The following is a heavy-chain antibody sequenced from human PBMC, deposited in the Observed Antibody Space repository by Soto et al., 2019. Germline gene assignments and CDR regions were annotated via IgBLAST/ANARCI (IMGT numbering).Heavy chain of an antibody. J-gene: IGHJ6*02. V-gene: IGHV1-69*06. CDR3: ARGDTAMVRGYYYFGMDV. CDR2: IIPVFGTA. D-gene: IGHD5-18*01. Sequence: QVQLVQSGAEVKKPGSSVKVSCKASGDSFRSYAISWVRQAPGQGLEWMGGIIPVFGTANYAQKFRGRVTMTADKSTSTVNMQLSSLRSEDTAVYYCARGDTAMVRGYYYFGMDVWGQGTTVTVSS. CDR1: GDSFRSYA.